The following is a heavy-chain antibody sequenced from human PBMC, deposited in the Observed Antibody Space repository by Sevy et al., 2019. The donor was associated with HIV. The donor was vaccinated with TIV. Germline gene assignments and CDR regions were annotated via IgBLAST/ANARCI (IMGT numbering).Heavy chain of an antibody. V-gene: IGHV3-64D*06. CDR1: GFTFSNYI. Sequence: GGSLRLSCSASGFTFSNYIMHWVRQAPGKGPKYVSAISSNGGSTDYADSVKGRFIISRDNSKNTLDLQMSSLRDEDTAVYYCVKRVDILGAASRYFYGMDVWGRGTTVTVSS. J-gene: IGHJ6*02. D-gene: IGHD5-12*01. CDR2: ISSNGGST. CDR3: VKRVDILGAASRYFYGMDV.